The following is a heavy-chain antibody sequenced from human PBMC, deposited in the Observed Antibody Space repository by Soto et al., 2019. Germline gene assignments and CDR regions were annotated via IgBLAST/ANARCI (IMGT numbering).Heavy chain of an antibody. CDR3: ARGKSAHPGED. CDR1: GFTFSSYW. V-gene: IGHV3-7*04. CDR2: IKQDGSEK. J-gene: IGHJ4*02. D-gene: IGHD3-10*01. Sequence: EVQLMESGGGLVQPGGPLRLSCSASGFTFSSYWMTWVRQAPGKGPEWVANIKQDGSEKYYVDSVKGRFTISRDNAKSSLYLQMNSLRTEDTAVYYCARGKSAHPGEDWGQGTLVTVSS.